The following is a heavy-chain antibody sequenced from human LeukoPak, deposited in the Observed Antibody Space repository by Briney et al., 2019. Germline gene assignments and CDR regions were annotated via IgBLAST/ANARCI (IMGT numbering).Heavy chain of an antibody. CDR3: AREGDTAMVPDY. Sequence: SETLSLTCTVSGYSISSGYYWGWIRQPPGKGLEWIGSIYHSGITYYNQSLKRRVTISVDTSKTQFSLQLSSVTAADTAVYYCAREGDTAMVPDYWGQGTLVTVSS. J-gene: IGHJ4*02. CDR1: GYSISSGYY. CDR2: IYHSGIT. V-gene: IGHV4-38-2*02. D-gene: IGHD5-18*01.